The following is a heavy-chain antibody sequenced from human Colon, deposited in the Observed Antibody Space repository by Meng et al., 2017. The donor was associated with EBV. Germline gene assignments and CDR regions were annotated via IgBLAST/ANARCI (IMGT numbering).Heavy chain of an antibody. CDR3: VRRTTVNLRSFDS. CDR1: GGSFSGYY. Sequence: QVKIQQWGAGLLKPSETLSLTCAVSGGSFSGYYWSCIRQAPGKGLEWIGEINHSGSTKFNPSLESRVSISVDTSENQVSLKLTSVTAADTAVYYCVRRTTVNLRSFDSWGQGTLVTVSS. CDR2: INHSGST. V-gene: IGHV4-34*01. J-gene: IGHJ4*02. D-gene: IGHD4-17*01.